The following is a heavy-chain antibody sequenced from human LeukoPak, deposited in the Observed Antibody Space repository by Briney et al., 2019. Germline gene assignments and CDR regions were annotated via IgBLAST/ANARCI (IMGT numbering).Heavy chain of an antibody. CDR3: ARDSGSYSGFAFDI. J-gene: IGHJ3*02. CDR2: ISSSSSYI. V-gene: IGHV3-21*01. D-gene: IGHD1-26*01. CDR1: GFTFSSYS. Sequence: GGSLRLSCVASGFTFSSYSMNWVRQAPGKGLEWVSSISSSSSYIYYADSVKGRFTISRDNAKNSPYLQMNSLRAEDTAVYYCARDSGSYSGFAFDIWGQGTMVTVSS.